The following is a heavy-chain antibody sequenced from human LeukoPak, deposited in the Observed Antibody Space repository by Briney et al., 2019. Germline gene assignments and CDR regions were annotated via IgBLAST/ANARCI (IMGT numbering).Heavy chain of an antibody. CDR2: ISTYNGNT. CDR3: ARGRGSTSRY. V-gene: IGHV1-18*01. D-gene: IGHD5-12*01. CDR1: GYTFTSYG. Sequence: ASVKVSCKASGYTFTSYGITWVRQAPGQGLEWMGWISTYNGNTNYAQNLQGRVTMTTDTSTSTADMEPRSLRSDDTAVYYCARGRGSTSRYWGQGTLVTVSS. J-gene: IGHJ4*02.